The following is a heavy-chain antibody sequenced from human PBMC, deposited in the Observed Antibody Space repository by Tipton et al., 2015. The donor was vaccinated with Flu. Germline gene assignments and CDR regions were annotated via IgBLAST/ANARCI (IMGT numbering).Heavy chain of an antibody. CDR1: GGSISSGGAH. V-gene: IGHV4-31*03. CDR2: IYYSGST. J-gene: IGHJ6*02. Sequence: TLSLTCTVSGGSISSGGAHWTWIRQHPGKGLEWIGGIYYSGSTYYSPSLKRRLTISVDTSKNQFSLKVNSVTAADTAVYYCARDQGFGGGLTYAYYAMDVWGQGTTVTVSS. D-gene: IGHD3-10*01. CDR3: ARDQGFGGGLTYAYYAMDV.